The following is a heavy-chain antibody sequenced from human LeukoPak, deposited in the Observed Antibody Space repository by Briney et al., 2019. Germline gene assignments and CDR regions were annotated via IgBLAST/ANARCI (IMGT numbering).Heavy chain of an antibody. V-gene: IGHV4-59*08. CDR3: ARRPDCSGGSCPGWFDP. D-gene: IGHD2-15*01. Sequence: SETLSLTCTVSGGSISSYYWSWIRQPPGKGLEWIGYIYYSGSTNYNPSLKSRVTISVDTSKNQYSLKLSSVTAADTAVYYCARRPDCSGGSCPGWFDPWGQGTLVTVSS. CDR1: GGSISSYY. J-gene: IGHJ5*02. CDR2: IYYSGST.